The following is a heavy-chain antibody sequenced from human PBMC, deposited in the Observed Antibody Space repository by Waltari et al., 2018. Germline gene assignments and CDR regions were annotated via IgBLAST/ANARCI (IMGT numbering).Heavy chain of an antibody. CDR1: GLSIRGYT. Sequence: QVQLAQSGAEVKSPGSSVTISCKASGLSIRGYTSSWVRQAPGQGREWMGGFLPLSGSQIYTQKFQGRLTITADGSTRTTVMELTNLRYEDTAVYFCARGYRYDSSGRFYLDHWGQGTPVIVSS. CDR3: ARGYRYDSSGRFYLDH. V-gene: IGHV1-69*12. CDR2: FLPLSGSQ. J-gene: IGHJ4*02. D-gene: IGHD3-16*02.